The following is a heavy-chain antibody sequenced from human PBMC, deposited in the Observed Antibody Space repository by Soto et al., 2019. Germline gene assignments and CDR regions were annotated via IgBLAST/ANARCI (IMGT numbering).Heavy chain of an antibody. CDR3: ARERSPRYSSGGGIKYYFDY. D-gene: IGHD6-25*01. CDR1: GGTFSSYA. Sequence: GASVKVSCKASGGTFSSYAISWVRQAPGQGLEWMGGIIPIFGTANYAQKFQGRVTITADESTSTAYMELSSLRSEDTAVYYCARERSPRYSSGGGIKYYFDYWGQGTLVTVSS. V-gene: IGHV1-69*13. CDR2: IIPIFGTA. J-gene: IGHJ4*02.